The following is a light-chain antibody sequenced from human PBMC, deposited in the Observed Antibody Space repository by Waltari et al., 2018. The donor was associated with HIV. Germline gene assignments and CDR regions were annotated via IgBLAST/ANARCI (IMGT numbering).Light chain of an antibody. CDR2: EVN. CDR3: CSYAGSPYV. J-gene: IGLJ1*01. V-gene: IGLV2-23*02. CDR1: SSDVGSYNL. Sequence: QSALTQPASVSGSPGQSITISCTGTSSDVGSYNLVSWYQQHPGKAPKLMIYEVNKRPSVVSNRFSGSKSGNTASLTISGLQAEDEADYYCCSYAGSPYVFGTGTKVTVL.